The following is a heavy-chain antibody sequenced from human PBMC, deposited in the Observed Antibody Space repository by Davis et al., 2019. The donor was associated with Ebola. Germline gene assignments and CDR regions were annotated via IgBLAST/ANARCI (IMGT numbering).Heavy chain of an antibody. CDR2: LGLSADT. J-gene: IGHJ3*01. D-gene: IGHD6-13*01. CDR1: GFTFSSYW. V-gene: IGHV3-23*01. Sequence: GGSLRLSCAASGFTFSSYWMSWVRQAPGKGLEWVSTLGLSADTYYADSVKGRFIISRDNSKNTLHLQMNSLRVEDTAIYYCAKDTSSIWFDVWGQGTMVTVSS. CDR3: AKDTSSIWFDV.